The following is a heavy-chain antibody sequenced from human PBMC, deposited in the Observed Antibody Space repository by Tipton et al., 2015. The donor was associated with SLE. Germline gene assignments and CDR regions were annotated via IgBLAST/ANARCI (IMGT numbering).Heavy chain of an antibody. D-gene: IGHD3-10*01. CDR1: GYTFTSHW. CDR3: ARQSRSAPTLREVDFDP. Sequence: QLVQSGAEVKKAGESLKISCKGSGYTFTSHWIGWVRQMPGKGLEWMCIIYPHDFGTRYSPSFQGQVTISADTSISTAYLQWSSLKASDTAMYYCARQSRSAPTLREVDFDPWGQGTLVTVSS. CDR2: IYPHDFGT. J-gene: IGHJ5*02. V-gene: IGHV5-51*01.